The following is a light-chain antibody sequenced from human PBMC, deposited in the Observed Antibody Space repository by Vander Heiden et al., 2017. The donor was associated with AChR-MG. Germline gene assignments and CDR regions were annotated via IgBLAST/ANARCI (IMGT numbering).Light chain of an antibody. CDR3: QSYDSSMSGVV. Sequence: QSVLTQPPSASGASRQRVTISCTGSSSNIGTDSELHWHQQVRGTATKILSDGNSNRPAGVPDRVSSYKSGNSASLAIAGLQAEDEAEYYCQSYDSSMSGVVFGGGTKLTVL. CDR1: SSNIGTDSE. V-gene: IGLV1-40*01. J-gene: IGLJ3*02. CDR2: GNS.